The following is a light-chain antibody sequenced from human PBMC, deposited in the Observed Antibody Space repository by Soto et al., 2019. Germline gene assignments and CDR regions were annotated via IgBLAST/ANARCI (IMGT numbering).Light chain of an antibody. CDR3: QHYGISSWT. Sequence: EIVLTQSPGTLSLSPGERATLSCRASQSVTGSYLAWYQQKPGQAPRLVIYGTYNRDTGIPDRFSGSGSGTDFTLTISRLEPEDFAVYYCQHYGISSWTFGQGTKVEIK. J-gene: IGKJ1*01. CDR1: QSVTGSY. CDR2: GTY. V-gene: IGKV3-20*01.